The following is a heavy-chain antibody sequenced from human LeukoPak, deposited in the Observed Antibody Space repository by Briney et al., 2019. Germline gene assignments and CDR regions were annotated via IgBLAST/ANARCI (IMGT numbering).Heavy chain of an antibody. CDR3: ARGAITGPFDY. CDR1: GFTFSSYD. Sequence: GGSLRLSCAASGFTFSSYDIHWVRQATGKVLEWVSAIGTAGDTYYPGSVKGRFTISRENAKNSLYLQTNSLRAGDTAVYYCARGAITGPFDYWGQGTLVTVSS. CDR2: IGTAGDT. J-gene: IGHJ4*02. V-gene: IGHV3-13*01. D-gene: IGHD1-20*01.